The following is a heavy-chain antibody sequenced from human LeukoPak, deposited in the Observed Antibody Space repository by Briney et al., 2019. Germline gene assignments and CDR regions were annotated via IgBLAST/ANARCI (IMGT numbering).Heavy chain of an antibody. V-gene: IGHV4-59*01. CDR1: GGSISSYY. D-gene: IGHD3-16*02. CDR2: IYYSGST. CDR3: ARYVWGSYPTFEDY. Sequence: SETLSLTCTVSGGSISSYYLSWIRQPPGKGLEWIGYIYYSGSTNYNPSLKSRVTISVDTSKKQFSLKLSSVIAADTAVYYCARYVWGSYPTFEDYWGQGTLVAVSS. J-gene: IGHJ4*02.